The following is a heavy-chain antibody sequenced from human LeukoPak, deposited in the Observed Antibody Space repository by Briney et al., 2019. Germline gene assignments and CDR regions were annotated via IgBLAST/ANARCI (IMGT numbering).Heavy chain of an antibody. D-gene: IGHD6-13*01. Sequence: GGSLRLSCAASGFTFSSYAMHWVRQAPGKGLEYVSAISSNGGSTYYANSVKGRFTISRDNSKNTLYLQMNSLRAEDTAVYYCANDIIAAYAFDIWGQGTMVTVSS. CDR3: ANDIIAAYAFDI. CDR2: ISSNGGST. CDR1: GFTFSSYA. J-gene: IGHJ3*02. V-gene: IGHV3-64*01.